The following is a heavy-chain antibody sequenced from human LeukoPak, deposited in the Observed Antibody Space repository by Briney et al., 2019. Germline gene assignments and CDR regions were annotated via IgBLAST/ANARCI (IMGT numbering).Heavy chain of an antibody. V-gene: IGHV3-23*01. CDR2: ISGSGGST. Sequence: PGGSLRLSCAASGFTFSSYAMSWVRQAPGRGLEWVSAISGSGGSTYYADSVKGRFTISRDTSKNPLYLQKNSLRADDMAVYYCAALLVFDHWGQGTLVSVPS. D-gene: IGHD1-26*01. J-gene: IGHJ4*02. CDR1: GFTFSSYA. CDR3: AALLVFDH.